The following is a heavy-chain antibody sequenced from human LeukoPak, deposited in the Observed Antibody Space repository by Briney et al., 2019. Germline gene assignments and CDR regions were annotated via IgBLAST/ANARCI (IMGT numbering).Heavy chain of an antibody. D-gene: IGHD2-21*02. J-gene: IGHJ4*02. CDR2: ISGYSGNT. Sequence: GASVRVSCKASGYTFTSYGISWVRQAPGQGLEWMGWISGYSGNTNYAQKLQGRVTMTTDTTTSTAYMELRSLRSDDTAVYYCARVLCSGGDCYSLFDYWGQGTLVTVSS. CDR1: GYTFTSYG. V-gene: IGHV1-18*01. CDR3: ARVLCSGGDCYSLFDY.